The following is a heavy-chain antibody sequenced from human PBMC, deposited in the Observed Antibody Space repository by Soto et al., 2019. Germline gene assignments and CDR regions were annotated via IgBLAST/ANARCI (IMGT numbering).Heavy chain of an antibody. J-gene: IGHJ4*02. CDR3: ARDTGWGLGY. Sequence: QVQLQESGPGLVRPSGTLSLTCAVSGDSINSNYCWTWVRQPPGKWLEWIAEIYYSGGTSYNPSLKSHVTISMAKSKNQSSLNLTSVKAADTAMYCCARDTGWGLGYWCQGTRVTVSS. V-gene: IGHV4-4*01. CDR1: GDSINSNYC. CDR2: IYYSGGT. D-gene: IGHD6-19*01.